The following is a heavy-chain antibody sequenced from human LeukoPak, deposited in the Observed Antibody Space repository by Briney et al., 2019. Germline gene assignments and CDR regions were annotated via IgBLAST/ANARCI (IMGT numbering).Heavy chain of an antibody. D-gene: IGHD1-1*01. Sequence: GGSLRLSCAASGFTFSSIAMTWVRQASGKGLEWVSSIRSNGDTTYNADSVKGRFTISRDNSKNTLYLQMNSLSVEDTAIYYCAKGQELDDGVFDSWGQGTLVTVSS. CDR3: AKGQELDDGVFDS. CDR2: IRSNGDTT. CDR1: GFTFSSIA. V-gene: IGHV3-23*01. J-gene: IGHJ4*02.